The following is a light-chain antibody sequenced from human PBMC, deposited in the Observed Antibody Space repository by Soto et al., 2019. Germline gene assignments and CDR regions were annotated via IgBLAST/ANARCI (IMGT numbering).Light chain of an antibody. V-gene: IGKV3-20*01. CDR3: QQYGSAPPFT. CDR2: GAS. Sequence: EIVLTQSPGTLSLSPGEIATLSCRASQRVSSSYLAWYQQKPGQAPRLLIYGASTRATGIPDRFSGSGSGTDFTLTISRLEPEGFAVYFWQQYGSAPPFTFGQGTKVEI. J-gene: IGKJ2*01. CDR1: QRVSSSY.